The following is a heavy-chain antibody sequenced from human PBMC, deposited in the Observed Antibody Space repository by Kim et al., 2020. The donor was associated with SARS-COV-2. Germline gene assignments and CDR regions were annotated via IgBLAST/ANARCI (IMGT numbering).Heavy chain of an antibody. CDR2: INTNTGNP. CDR1: GYTFTSYA. D-gene: IGHD6-13*01. Sequence: ASVKVSCKASGYTFTSYAMNWVRQAPGQGLEWMGWINTNTGNPTYAQGFTGRFVFSLDTSVSTAYLQISSLKAEDTAVYYCAIDRSSSWYRKIASPDYCGQGAPGSVSS. CDR3: AIDRSSSWYRKIASPDY. V-gene: IGHV7-4-1*02. J-gene: IGHJ4*02.